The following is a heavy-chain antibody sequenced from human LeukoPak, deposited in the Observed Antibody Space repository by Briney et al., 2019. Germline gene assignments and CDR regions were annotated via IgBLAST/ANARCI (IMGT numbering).Heavy chain of an antibody. CDR2: ISGSGGGK. CDR3: ARDYSGIYDPYCFDN. Sequence: PGGSLRLSCAASGFTFSSYALSWVRQAPGKGLEWVSSISGSGGGKFYADPVKGRFTISRDNSKNTLYLQMNSLRAEDTAIYYCARDYSGIYDPYCFDNWGQGTLVTVSS. V-gene: IGHV3-23*01. D-gene: IGHD1-26*01. J-gene: IGHJ4*02. CDR1: GFTFSSYA.